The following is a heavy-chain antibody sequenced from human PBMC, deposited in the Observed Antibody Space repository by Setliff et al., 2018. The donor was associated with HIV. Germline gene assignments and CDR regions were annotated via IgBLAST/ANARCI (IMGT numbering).Heavy chain of an antibody. Sequence: SETLSLTCTVSGQFISDGYYWGWIRQPPGEGLEWIGSVYHSGKTYYNPSLKSRVTVSADTSKNQISLMLRSMTAADTAVYYCAKHDFGEGSCFDPWGQGSLVTVSS. CDR2: VYHSGKT. J-gene: IGHJ5*02. CDR3: AKHDFGEGSCFDP. CDR1: GQFISDGYY. V-gene: IGHV4-38-2*02. D-gene: IGHD3-16*01.